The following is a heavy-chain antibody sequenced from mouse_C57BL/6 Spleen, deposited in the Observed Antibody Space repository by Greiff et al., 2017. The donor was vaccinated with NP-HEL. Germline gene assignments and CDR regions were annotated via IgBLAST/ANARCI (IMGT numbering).Heavy chain of an antibody. J-gene: IGHJ2*01. V-gene: IGHV5-4*01. Sequence: EVKVVESGGGLVKPGGSLKLSCAASGFTFSSYAMSWVRQTPEKRLEWVATISDGGSYTYYPDNVKGRFTISRDNAKNNLYLQMSHLKSEDTAMYYCARERDYLDYWGQGTTLTVSS. CDR3: ARERDYLDY. CDR1: GFTFSSYA. CDR2: ISDGGSYT.